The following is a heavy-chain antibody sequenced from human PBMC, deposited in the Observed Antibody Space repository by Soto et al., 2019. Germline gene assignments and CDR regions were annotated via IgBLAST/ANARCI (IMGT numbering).Heavy chain of an antibody. CDR2: ISGTGGGT. CDR1: GFTFSNYA. CDR3: AKRAFYGSGIPNYYGMDV. D-gene: IGHD3-10*01. Sequence: GGSLRLSCAASGFTFSNYAMTWVRQAPGKGLEWVSVISGTGGGTNNADSAKGRFTTSRDNSKNTLYLQMNSLRAEDTAVYYWAKRAFYGSGIPNYYGMDVWGQGTAVTVSS. J-gene: IGHJ6*02. V-gene: IGHV3-23*01.